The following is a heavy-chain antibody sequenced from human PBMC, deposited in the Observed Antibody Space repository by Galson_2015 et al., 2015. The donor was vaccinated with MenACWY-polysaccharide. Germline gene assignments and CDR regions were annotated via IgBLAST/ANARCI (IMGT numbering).Heavy chain of an antibody. CDR3: ATVGLRFLDWPAFDI. D-gene: IGHD3-3*01. J-gene: IGHJ3*02. Sequence: SVKVSCKVSGYTLTELSMHWVRQAPGKGLEWMGGFDPEDGETIYAQKFQGRVTMTEDTSTDTAYMELSSLRAEDTAVYYCATVGLRFLDWPAFDIWGQGTMVTVSS. CDR2: FDPEDGET. V-gene: IGHV1-24*01. CDR1: GYTLTELS.